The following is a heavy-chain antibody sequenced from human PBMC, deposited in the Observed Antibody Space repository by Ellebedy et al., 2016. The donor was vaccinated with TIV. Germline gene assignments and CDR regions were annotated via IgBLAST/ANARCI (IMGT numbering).Heavy chain of an antibody. CDR2: IKQDGSEK. V-gene: IGHV3-7*03. J-gene: IGHJ4*02. CDR3: ATDEGIY. CDR1: TFNLDGYT. Sequence: GESLKISCEVSTFNLDGYTMNWVRQAPGKGLEWVANIKQDGSEKYYVDSVKGRFTISRDNAKNSLYLQMDSLRAEDTAVYYCATDEGIYWGQGTLVTVSS. D-gene: IGHD3-10*01.